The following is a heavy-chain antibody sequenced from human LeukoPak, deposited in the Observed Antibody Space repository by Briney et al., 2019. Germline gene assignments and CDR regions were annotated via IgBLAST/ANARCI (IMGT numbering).Heavy chain of an antibody. CDR3: AGGPRNDP. D-gene: IGHD1-14*01. V-gene: IGHV1-8*01. CDR1: GYPFTTYE. J-gene: IGHJ5*02. Sequence: GASVKVSCKTSGYPFTTYEINWVRQAAGQGLEWMGWLQPDTGYADYAQKFQGRVTMTSDTSISTAYMELSSLRSDDTAVYFCAGGPRNDPWGQGTLVTVSS. CDR2: LQPDTGYA.